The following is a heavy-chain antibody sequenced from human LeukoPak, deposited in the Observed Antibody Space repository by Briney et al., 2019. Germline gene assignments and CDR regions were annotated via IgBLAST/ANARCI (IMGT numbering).Heavy chain of an antibody. Sequence: GGSLRLSCATSGFTFRSYGMQWVRQAPGKGLEWVASVTYDGSKKYYVGSVKGRFSISRDNSKNTLYLQMNSLRAEDTAVYYCAKDRKAEGHRFFDYWGQGTLVTVYS. CDR1: GFTFRSYG. J-gene: IGHJ4*02. V-gene: IGHV3-30*02. D-gene: IGHD2-15*01. CDR3: AKDRKAEGHRFFDY. CDR2: VTYDGSKK.